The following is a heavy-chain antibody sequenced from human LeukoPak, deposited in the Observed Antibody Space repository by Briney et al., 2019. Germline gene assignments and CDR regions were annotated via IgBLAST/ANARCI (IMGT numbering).Heavy chain of an antibody. Sequence: PSETLSLTCTVSGGSISSGNYYWGWIRQPPGKGLEWIGTIYFSGSTYYNPSLKSRVSISVDTSKNQFSLKLSSVTAADTAVYYCARYSSGWYLVDYWGQGTLVTVSS. J-gene: IGHJ4*02. CDR1: GGSISSGNYY. CDR2: IYFSGST. D-gene: IGHD6-19*01. CDR3: ARYSSGWYLVDY. V-gene: IGHV4-39*01.